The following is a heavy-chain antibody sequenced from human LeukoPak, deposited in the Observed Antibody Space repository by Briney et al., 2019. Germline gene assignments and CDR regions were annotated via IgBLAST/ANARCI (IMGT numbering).Heavy chain of an antibody. V-gene: IGHV4-61*02. CDR3: ARAEWYYYDSSGYYWGAFDI. J-gene: IGHJ3*02. CDR1: GGSISSGSYY. Sequence: SETLSLTCTVSGGSISSGSYYWSWIRQPAGQGLEWIGRIYTSGSTNYNPSLKSRVTISVDTSKNQFSLKLSSVTAADTAVYYCARAEWYYYDSSGYYWGAFDIWGQGTMVTVSS. D-gene: IGHD3-22*01. CDR2: IYTSGST.